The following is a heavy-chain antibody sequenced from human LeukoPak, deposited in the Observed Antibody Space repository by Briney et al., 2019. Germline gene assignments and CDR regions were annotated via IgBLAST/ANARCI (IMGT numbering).Heavy chain of an antibody. J-gene: IGHJ3*02. V-gene: IGHV3-23*01. CDR1: GFTFSSYA. Sequence: PGRSLRLSCAASGFTFSSYAMSWVRQAPGKGLEWVSAISGSGGSTYYADSVKGRFTISRDNSKNTLYLQMNSLRAEDTAVYYCAKDQSWWSVVVTAIRQGDAFDIWGQGTMVTVSS. CDR3: AKDQSWWSVVVTAIRQGDAFDI. D-gene: IGHD2-21*02. CDR2: ISGSGGST.